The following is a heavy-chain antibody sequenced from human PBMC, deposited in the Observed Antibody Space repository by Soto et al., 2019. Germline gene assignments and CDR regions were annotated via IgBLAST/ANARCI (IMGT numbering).Heavy chain of an antibody. CDR1: GFAFRSYN. D-gene: IGHD2-15*01. Sequence: EVQLVESGGGLVKPGGSLTLSCAGSGFAFRSYNMNWVRQPPGKGLEWVASISSGSSNIYYADSVKGRFTISRDNAKDSLYPQMDSLRAEDSAVYYCASATVVAGTFDFWGQGTLLTVSS. CDR3: ASATVVAGTFDF. J-gene: IGHJ4*02. CDR2: ISSGSSNI. V-gene: IGHV3-21*01.